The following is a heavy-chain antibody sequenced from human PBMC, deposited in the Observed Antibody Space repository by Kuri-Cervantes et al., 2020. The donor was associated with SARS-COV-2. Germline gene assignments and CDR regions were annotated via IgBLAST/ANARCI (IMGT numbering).Heavy chain of an antibody. J-gene: IGHJ4*02. CDR1: GFTFSSYW. V-gene: IGHV3-23*01. D-gene: IGHD4-17*01. CDR2: ISGSGGST. Sequence: GGSLRLSCAASGFTFSSYWMSWVRQAPGKGLEWVSAISGSGGSTYYADSVKGRFTISRDNSKNTLYLQMNSLRAEDTAVYYCAKDPRTTVTTFLFDYWGQGTLVTVSS. CDR3: AKDPRTTVTTFLFDY.